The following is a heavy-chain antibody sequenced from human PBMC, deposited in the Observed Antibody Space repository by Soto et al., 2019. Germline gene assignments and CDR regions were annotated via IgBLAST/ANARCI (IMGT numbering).Heavy chain of an antibody. CDR1: GFTFSSYA. Sequence: GGSLRLSCAASGFTFSSYAMHWVRQAPGKGLEWVAVISYDGSNKYYADSVKGRFTISRDNSKNTLYLQMNSLRAEDTAVYYCARGAGAQHFRFFDYWGQGTLVTVSS. V-gene: IGHV3-30*04. J-gene: IGHJ4*02. CDR3: ARGAGAQHFRFFDY. CDR2: ISYDGSNK. D-gene: IGHD3-10*01.